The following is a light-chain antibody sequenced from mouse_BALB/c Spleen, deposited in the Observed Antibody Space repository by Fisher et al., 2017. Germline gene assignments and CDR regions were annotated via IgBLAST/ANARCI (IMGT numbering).Light chain of an antibody. CDR1: SSVSY. V-gene: IGKV4-57*01. J-gene: IGKJ4*01. CDR2: STS. CDR3: QQWSGYPFT. Sequence: IVMTQSTAIMSASPGEKVTMTCSASSSVSYMHWFQQKPGTSPKLWIYSTSNLAPGVPARFSGSGSGNSYSLTISSMEAENDATYYCQQWSGYPFTFGSGTKLEIK.